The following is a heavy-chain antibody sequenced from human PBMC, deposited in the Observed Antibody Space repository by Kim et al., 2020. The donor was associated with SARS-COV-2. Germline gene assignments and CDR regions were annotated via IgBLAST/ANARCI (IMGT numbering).Heavy chain of an antibody. V-gene: IGHV1-3*01. CDR2: INAGNGNT. CDR3: AREPVERYSSSWGPDWFDP. D-gene: IGHD6-13*01. CDR1: GYTFTSYA. J-gene: IGHJ5*02. Sequence: ASVKVSCKASGYTFTSYAMHWVRQAPGQRLEWMGWINAGNGNTKYSQKFQGRVTITRDTSASTAYMELSSLRSEDTAVYYCAREPVERYSSSWGPDWFDPWGQGTLVTVSS.